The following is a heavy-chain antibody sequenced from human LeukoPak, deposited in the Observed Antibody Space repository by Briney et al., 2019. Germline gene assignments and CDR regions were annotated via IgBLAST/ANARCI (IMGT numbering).Heavy chain of an antibody. CDR2: IYYSGTT. CDR3: AKGAGGFSYYNWFDP. Sequence: PGGSLRLSCAASGITFSSYWMNWVRQAPGKGLEWIGNIYYSGTTHYNPSLESRVTISVDTSKNQFSLKLASVTAADTAIYYCAKGAGGFSYYNWFDPWGQGTLVTVSS. J-gene: IGHJ5*02. D-gene: IGHD5-18*01. V-gene: IGHV4-4*02. CDR1: GITFSSYW.